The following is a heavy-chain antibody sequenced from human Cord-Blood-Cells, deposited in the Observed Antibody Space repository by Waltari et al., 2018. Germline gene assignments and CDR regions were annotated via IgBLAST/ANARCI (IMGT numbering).Heavy chain of an antibody. CDR1: GCTSCSYG. Sequence: QVQLVESGGGVVQPGRTLRLSGAASGCTSCSYGMPGVRQAPGKGLEWVAVIWYDGSNKYYADSVKGRFTISRDNSKNTLYLQMNSLRAEDTAVYYCARGRGITGTTDYWGQGTLVTVSS. J-gene: IGHJ4*02. D-gene: IGHD1-7*01. CDR2: IWYDGSNK. V-gene: IGHV3-33*01. CDR3: ARGRGITGTTDY.